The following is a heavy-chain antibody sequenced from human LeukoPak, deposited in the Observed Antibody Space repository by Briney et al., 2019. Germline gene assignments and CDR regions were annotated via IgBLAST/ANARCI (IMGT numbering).Heavy chain of an antibody. V-gene: IGHV3-64*01. J-gene: IGHJ6*03. CDR1: GFTFSSYA. CDR2: ISANAGGT. D-gene: IGHD3-16*01. CDR3: ARLGTDDYYMDV. Sequence: GGSLRLSCSASGFTFSSYAMHWVRQAPGKGLEYVSAISANAGGTYYANSVKGRFTISRDNSKNTLFLQMGSLRADDMAVYYCARLGTDDYYMDVWGKGTTVTVS.